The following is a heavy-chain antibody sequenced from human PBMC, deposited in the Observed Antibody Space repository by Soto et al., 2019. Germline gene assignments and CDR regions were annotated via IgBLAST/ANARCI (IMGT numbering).Heavy chain of an antibody. CDR1: GGSISSGGYY. D-gene: IGHD3-22*01. V-gene: IGHV4-31*03. CDR3: ARDSRNYYDSSGFDY. J-gene: IGHJ4*02. CDR2: IYYSGST. Sequence: SETLSLTCTVSGGSISSGGYYWSWIRQHPGKGLEWIGYIYYSGSTYYNPSLKSRVTISVDTSKNQFSLKLSSVTAADTAVYYCARDSRNYYDSSGFDYWGQGTLVTVSS.